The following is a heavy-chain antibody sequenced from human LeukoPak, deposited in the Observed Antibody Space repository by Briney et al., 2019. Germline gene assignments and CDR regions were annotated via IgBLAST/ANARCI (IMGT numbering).Heavy chain of an antibody. V-gene: IGHV4-59*12. Sequence: SETLSLTCTVSGGSISSYYWSWIRQPPGKGLEWIGYIYYSGSTNYNPSLKSRVTISVDTSKNQFSLKLSSVTAADTAVYYCARGPRWLQLYFDYWGQGTLVTVSS. D-gene: IGHD5-24*01. CDR1: GGSISSYY. CDR3: ARGPRWLQLYFDY. J-gene: IGHJ4*02. CDR2: IYYSGST.